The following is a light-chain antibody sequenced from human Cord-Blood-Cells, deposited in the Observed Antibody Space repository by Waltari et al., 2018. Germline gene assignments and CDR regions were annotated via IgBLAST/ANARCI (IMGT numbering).Light chain of an antibody. CDR3: SSYTSSSTLV. CDR1: RSDVGCYNY. CDR2: DVS. Sequence: QSALTQPASVSGSPGQSITISCTGTRSDVGCYNYVSWYQQHPGKAPKLMIYDVSKRPSGVSNRFSGSKSGNTASLTISGLQAEDEADYYCSSYTSSSTLVFGGGTKLTVL. V-gene: IGLV2-14*01. J-gene: IGLJ3*02.